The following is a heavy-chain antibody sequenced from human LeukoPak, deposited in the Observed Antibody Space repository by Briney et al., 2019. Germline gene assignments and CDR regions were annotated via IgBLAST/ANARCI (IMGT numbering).Heavy chain of an antibody. CDR2: ISSSSSTI. Sequence: GGSLRLSCAASGFTFSSYVMYWVRQAPGKGLEWVSYISSSSSTIYYADSVKGRFTISRDNAKNSLYLQMNSLRAEDTAVYYCARAGYSSSWGIWGQGTLVTVSS. J-gene: IGHJ4*02. CDR3: ARAGYSSSWGI. CDR1: GFTFSSYV. V-gene: IGHV3-48*01. D-gene: IGHD6-13*01.